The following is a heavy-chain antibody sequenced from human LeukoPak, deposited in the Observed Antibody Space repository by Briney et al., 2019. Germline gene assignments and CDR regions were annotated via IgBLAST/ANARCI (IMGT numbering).Heavy chain of an antibody. J-gene: IGHJ6*02. CDR3: AKDRSSSWYYYYGMDV. V-gene: IGHV3-7*01. CDR1: GFTFSNYW. Sequence: PGGSLRLSCAASGFTFSNYWMTWVRQAPGKGLEWVANIKQDGSEKYYVDSVKGRFTISRDNAKNSLYLQMNSLRAEDTAVYYCAKDRSSSWYYYYGMDVWGQGTTVTVSS. CDR2: IKQDGSEK. D-gene: IGHD6-13*01.